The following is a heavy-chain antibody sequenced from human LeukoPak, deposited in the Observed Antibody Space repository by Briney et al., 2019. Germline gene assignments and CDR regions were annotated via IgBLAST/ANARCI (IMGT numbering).Heavy chain of an antibody. CDR3: AGDIPVGIAAAGALDY. Sequence: GGSLRLSCAASGFTFSSYAMHWVRQAPGKGLEWVAVISYDGSNKYYADSVKGRFTISRDNSKNTLYLQMNSLRAEDTAVYYCAGDIPVGIAAAGALDYWGQGTLVTVSS. CDR1: GFTFSSYA. CDR2: ISYDGSNK. V-gene: IGHV3-30*04. J-gene: IGHJ4*02. D-gene: IGHD6-13*01.